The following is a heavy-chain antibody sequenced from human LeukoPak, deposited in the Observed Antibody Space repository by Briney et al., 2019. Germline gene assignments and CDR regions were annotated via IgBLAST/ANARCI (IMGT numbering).Heavy chain of an antibody. J-gene: IGHJ4*02. V-gene: IGHV3-30*02. CDR1: GFIFSSYG. CDR2: IQYDGGNE. D-gene: IGHD4-17*01. Sequence: PGGSLRLSCAASGFIFSSYGMHWVRQGPGKGLEWVAFIQYDGGNEYYADSVKGRLTISRDNSKNTLYLQMNSLRAEDTAAYYCARGAYGDYDFDYWGQGTLVTVSS. CDR3: ARGAYGDYDFDY.